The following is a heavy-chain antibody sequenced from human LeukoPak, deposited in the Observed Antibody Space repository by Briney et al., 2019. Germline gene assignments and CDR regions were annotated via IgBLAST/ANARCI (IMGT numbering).Heavy chain of an antibody. CDR1: GGSISSYY. CDR2: IYYSGST. Sequence: SETLSLTCTVSGGSISSYYWSWIRQPPGKGLEWIGYIYYSGSTNYNPSLKSRVTISVDTSKNQFSLKLSSVTAADTAVYYCARERGSRMDVWGKGTTVTVSS. CDR3: ARERGSRMDV. D-gene: IGHD6-13*01. V-gene: IGHV4-59*01. J-gene: IGHJ6*04.